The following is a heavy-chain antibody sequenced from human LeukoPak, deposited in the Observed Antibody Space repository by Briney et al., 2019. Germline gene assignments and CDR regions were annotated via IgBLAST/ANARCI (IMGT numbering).Heavy chain of an antibody. V-gene: IGHV3-64*01. D-gene: IGHD3-22*01. CDR1: GFTFSSYA. CDR3: AKDLRYYDSSGSVDY. CDR2: ISSNGGST. Sequence: GGSLRLSCAASGFTFSSYAMHWVRQAPGKGLEYVSAISSNGGSTYYANSVKGRFTISRDNSKNTLYLQMNSLRAEDTAVYYCAKDLRYYDSSGSVDYWGQGTLVTVSS. J-gene: IGHJ4*02.